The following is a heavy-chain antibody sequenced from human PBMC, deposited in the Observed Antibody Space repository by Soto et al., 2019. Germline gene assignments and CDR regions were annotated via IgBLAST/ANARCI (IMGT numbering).Heavy chain of an antibody. V-gene: IGHV5-51*01. J-gene: IGHJ4*02. D-gene: IGHD3-22*01. CDR3: ASKNYYDSSGYY. Sequence: ESLKISCKGSGYSFINYWIGWVRQMPGKGLEWMGIIYPGDSDTRYSPSFQGQVTISADRSISTAYLHWSSLKASDTAMYYCASKNYYDSSGYYWGQGTLVTVSS. CDR1: GYSFINYW. CDR2: IYPGDSDT.